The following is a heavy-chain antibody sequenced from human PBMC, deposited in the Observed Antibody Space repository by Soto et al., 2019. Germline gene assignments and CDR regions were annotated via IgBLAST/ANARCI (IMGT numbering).Heavy chain of an antibody. CDR1: GGSISSGDYY. CDR3: ARDSIAVAANYFDY. D-gene: IGHD6-19*01. Sequence: SETLSLTCTVSGGSISSGDYYWSWIRQPPGKGLEWIGYIHYSGSTYYNPSLKSRVTISVDASKNQFSLKLSSVTAADTAVYYCARDSIAVAANYFDYWGQGILVTVSS. V-gene: IGHV4-30-4*01. J-gene: IGHJ4*02. CDR2: IHYSGST.